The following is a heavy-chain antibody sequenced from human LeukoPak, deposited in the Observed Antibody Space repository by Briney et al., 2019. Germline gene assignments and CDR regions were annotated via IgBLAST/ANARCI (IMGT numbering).Heavy chain of an antibody. V-gene: IGHV3-48*01. Sequence: GESLRLSCAASGFTFSSYSMNWVRQAPGKGLEWVSYISSSGGTIYDADSVKGRFSISRDNSKNTLYLQMSSPRAEDTAVYYCARQGGLGTYAAGSWFDPWGQGTLVTVSS. D-gene: IGHD7-27*01. CDR2: ISSSGGTI. J-gene: IGHJ5*02. CDR3: ARQGGLGTYAAGSWFDP. CDR1: GFTFSSYS.